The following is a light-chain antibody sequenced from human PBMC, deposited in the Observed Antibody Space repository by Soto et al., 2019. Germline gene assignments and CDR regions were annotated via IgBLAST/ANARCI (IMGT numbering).Light chain of an antibody. Sequence: QSALAQPRSVSGSPGQSVTISCTGTSSDVGGYNYVSWYQQHPGKAPKLMIYDVSKRPSGVPDRFSVSKSGNTASLTISGLQAEDEADYYCCSYAGSSTYVFGPGPNVTVL. CDR1: SSDVGGYNY. V-gene: IGLV2-11*01. J-gene: IGLJ1*01. CDR3: CSYAGSSTYV. CDR2: DVS.